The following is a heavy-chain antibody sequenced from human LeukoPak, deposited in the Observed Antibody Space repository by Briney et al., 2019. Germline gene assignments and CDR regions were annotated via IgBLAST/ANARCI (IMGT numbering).Heavy chain of an antibody. D-gene: IGHD2-15*01. CDR2: MHYSGST. J-gene: IGHJ5*02. V-gene: IGHV4-59*01. CDR1: GASISSYY. Sequence: KPSETLSLTCTVSGASISSYYWNCIRQPPGKGLEWIGYMHYSGSTNYNPSLKSRVTISVDTSKNRFSLKLCSVTAADTAVYFCARVGYCGGGSCRFDPWGQGTLVTVSS. CDR3: ARVGYCGGGSCRFDP.